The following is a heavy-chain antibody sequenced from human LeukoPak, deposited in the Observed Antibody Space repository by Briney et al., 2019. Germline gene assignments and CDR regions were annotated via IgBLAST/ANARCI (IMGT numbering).Heavy chain of an antibody. CDR3: ARAARLPDYGMDV. Sequence: PGGSLRLSCAASGFTFTSYWMSWVRQAPGKGLEWVSVIYSGGSTYYADSVKGRFTISRDNSKNTLYLQMNSLRAEDTAVYYCARAARLPDYGMDVWGQGTTVTVSS. D-gene: IGHD6-25*01. CDR2: IYSGGST. J-gene: IGHJ6*02. V-gene: IGHV3-66*01. CDR1: GFTFTSYW.